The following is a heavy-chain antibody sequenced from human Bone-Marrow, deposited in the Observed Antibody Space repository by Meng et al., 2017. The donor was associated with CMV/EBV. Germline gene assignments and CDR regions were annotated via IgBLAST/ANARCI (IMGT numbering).Heavy chain of an antibody. CDR3: AREDSSSSYHGMDV. CDR1: GFTFSSYA. D-gene: IGHD6-13*01. CDR2: ISYDGSNK. V-gene: IGHV3-30-3*01. J-gene: IGHJ6*01. Sequence: GGSLRLSCAASGFTFSSYAMHWVRQAPGKGLEWVAVISYDGSNKYYADSVKGRFTISRDNAKNSLYLQMNSLRAEDTAVYYCAREDSSSSYHGMDVWGQGTTVTGYS.